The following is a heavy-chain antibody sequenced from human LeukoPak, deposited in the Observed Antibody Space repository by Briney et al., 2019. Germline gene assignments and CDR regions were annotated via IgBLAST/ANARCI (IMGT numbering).Heavy chain of an antibody. Sequence: PGRSLRLSCAASGFTFDYYAMHWVRQAPGKGLEWVSGISWNSGSIGYADSVKGRFTISRDNAKNSLYLQMNSLRAEDTALYYCASQPQTRYYYDSSGYYSFDYWGQGTLVTVSS. CDR2: ISWNSGSI. J-gene: IGHJ4*02. V-gene: IGHV3-9*01. CDR1: GFTFDYYA. D-gene: IGHD3-22*01. CDR3: ASQPQTRYYYDSSGYYSFDY.